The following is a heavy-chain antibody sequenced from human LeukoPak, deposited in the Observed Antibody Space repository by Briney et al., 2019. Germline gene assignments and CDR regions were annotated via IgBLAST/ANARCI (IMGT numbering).Heavy chain of an antibody. J-gene: IGHJ4*02. CDR2: ISSSSSYI. CDR1: GFTFSSYS. CDR3: ARDPPSPVNRDVHFDY. V-gene: IGHV3-21*01. D-gene: IGHD5-24*01. Sequence: GGSLRLSCAASGFTFSSYSMNWARQAPGKGLEWVSSISSSSSYIYYADSVKGRFTISRDNAKNSLYLQMNSLRAEDTAVYYCARDPPSPVNRDVHFDYWGQGTLVTASS.